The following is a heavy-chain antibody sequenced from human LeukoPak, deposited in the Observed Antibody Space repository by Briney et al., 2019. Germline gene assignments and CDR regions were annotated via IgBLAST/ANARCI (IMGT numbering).Heavy chain of an antibody. J-gene: IGHJ4*02. V-gene: IGHV3-21*01. D-gene: IGHD6-13*01. CDR2: ISSSSSYI. CDR3: AREGQQLDPSFDY. Sequence: PGGSLRLSCAASGFTFSSYSMNWVRQAPGKGLEWVSSISSSSSYIYYADSVKGRFTTSRDNAKNSLYLQMNSLRAEDTAVYYCAREGQQLDPSFDYWGQGTLVTVSS. CDR1: GFTFSSYS.